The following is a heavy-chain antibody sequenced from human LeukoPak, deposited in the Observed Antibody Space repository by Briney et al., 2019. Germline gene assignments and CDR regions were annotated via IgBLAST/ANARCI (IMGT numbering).Heavy chain of an antibody. CDR3: AREGPAHSGFTGYGRRKKYYFDY. J-gene: IGHJ4*02. D-gene: IGHD5-12*01. CDR2: IYHSGST. V-gene: IGHV4-38-2*02. Sequence: ASETLSLTCTVSAYSISSGYYWGWIRQPPGKGLEWIGSIYHSGSTYYNPSLKSRVTISVDTSKNQFSLKLSSVTAADTAVYYCAREGPAHSGFTGYGRRKKYYFDYWGQGTLVTVSS. CDR1: AYSISSGYY.